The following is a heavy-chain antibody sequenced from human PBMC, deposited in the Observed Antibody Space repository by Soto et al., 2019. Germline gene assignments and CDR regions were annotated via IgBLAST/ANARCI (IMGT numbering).Heavy chain of an antibody. CDR3: TTDLRDSWYFDL. Sequence: EVQLVESGGGLVKPGGSLRLSCADSGFTFNNAWMNWVRQAPGKGLEWVGRIKSKTDGGTTDYAAPVKGRFTISRDESKNTLYLRMNSLKTEDTAVYYCTTDLRDSWYFDLWVRGTLVTVSS. CDR1: GFTFNNAW. V-gene: IGHV3-15*07. CDR2: IKSKTDGGTT. J-gene: IGHJ2*01.